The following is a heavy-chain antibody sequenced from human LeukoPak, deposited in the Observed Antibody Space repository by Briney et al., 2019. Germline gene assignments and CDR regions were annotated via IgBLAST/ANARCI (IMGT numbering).Heavy chain of an antibody. CDR2: INSDGSST. CDR3: ARENGCGGDCYYFDY. Sequence: GGSLRLSCAASGFTFSSYWMHWVRQAPGKGLVWVSRINSDGSSTSYADSVKGRFTISRDNAKNSLYLQMNSLRAEDTALYYCARENGCGGDCYYFDYWGQGTLVTVSS. V-gene: IGHV3-74*01. D-gene: IGHD2-21*01. J-gene: IGHJ4*02. CDR1: GFTFSSYW.